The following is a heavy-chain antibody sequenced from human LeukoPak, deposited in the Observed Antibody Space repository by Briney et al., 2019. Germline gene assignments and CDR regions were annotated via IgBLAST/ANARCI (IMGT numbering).Heavy chain of an antibody. V-gene: IGHV1-46*03. Sequence: KPGASVKVSCKASGYTFTSYYMHWVRQAPGQGLEWRGIINPSGGSTSYAQKFQGRVTMTRDTSTSTVYMELSSLRSEDTAVYYCARAERGDYGDYGGRYWGLGTLVTVSS. D-gene: IGHD4-17*01. CDR2: INPSGGST. J-gene: IGHJ4*02. CDR3: ARAERGDYGDYGGRY. CDR1: GYTFTSYY.